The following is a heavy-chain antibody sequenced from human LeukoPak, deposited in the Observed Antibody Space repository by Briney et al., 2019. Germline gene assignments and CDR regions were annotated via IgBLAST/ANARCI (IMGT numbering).Heavy chain of an antibody. Sequence: LSLTCAVYGGSFSGYYWSWIRQPPGKGLEWVAVISYDGSNRYYADSVKGRFTISRDNSKNTLFLQMNSLRAEDTAVYYCAKDSEYQLLNNLFDPWGQGTLVTVSS. CDR2: ISYDGSNR. CDR3: AKDSEYQLLNNLFDP. J-gene: IGHJ5*02. V-gene: IGHV3-30*18. CDR1: GGSFSGYY. D-gene: IGHD2-2*01.